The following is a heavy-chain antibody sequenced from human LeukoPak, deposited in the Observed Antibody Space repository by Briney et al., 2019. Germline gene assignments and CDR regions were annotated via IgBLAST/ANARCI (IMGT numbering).Heavy chain of an antibody. V-gene: IGHV1-24*01. CDR1: GYTLTELS. J-gene: IGHJ6*02. D-gene: IGHD3-10*01. CDR3: ATTIGMVRGVIYYYYYGMDV. CDR2: FDPEDGET. Sequence: ASVKVSYKVSGYTLTELSMHWVRQAPGKGLEWMGGFDPEDGETIYAQKFQGRVTMTEDTSTDTAYMELSSLRSEDPAVYYCATTIGMVRGVIYYYYYGMDVWGQGTTVTVSS.